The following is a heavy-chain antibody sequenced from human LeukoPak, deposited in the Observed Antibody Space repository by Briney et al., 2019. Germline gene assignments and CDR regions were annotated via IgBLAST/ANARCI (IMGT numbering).Heavy chain of an antibody. J-gene: IGHJ4*02. V-gene: IGHV1-69*10. Sequence: SVKVSCKASGGTFSSYAISWVRQAPGQGLEWMGGIIPIFGIANYAQKFQGRVTITADKSTSTAYMELSSLRSEDTAVYYCASGDQDIVVVPAVWGQGTLVTVSS. D-gene: IGHD2-2*01. CDR2: IIPIFGIA. CDR1: GGTFSSYA. CDR3: ASGDQDIVVVPAV.